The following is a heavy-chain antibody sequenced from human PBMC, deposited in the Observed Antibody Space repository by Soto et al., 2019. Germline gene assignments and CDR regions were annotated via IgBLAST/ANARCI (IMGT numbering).Heavy chain of an antibody. V-gene: IGHV4-34*01. CDR3: ARVDDY. CDR2: INHSGTS. Sequence: QVQLQQWGAGLLKPSETLSLTCAVYVGSFSGHYWSWIRQPPGKGLEWIGEINHSGTSNYNPSLKSRVTLSVDKSKNQFSLKLTSGTAADTALYYCARVDDYWGQGTLVTVSS. D-gene: IGHD3-9*01. J-gene: IGHJ4*02. CDR1: VGSFSGHY.